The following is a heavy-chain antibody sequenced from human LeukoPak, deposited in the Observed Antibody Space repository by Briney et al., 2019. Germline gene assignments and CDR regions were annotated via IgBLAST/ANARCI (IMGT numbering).Heavy chain of an antibody. CDR2: IKQDGVEK. CDR3: VRDGGTDWYDP. D-gene: IGHD3-16*01. J-gene: IGHJ5*02. CDR1: GFTISDYW. V-gene: IGHV3-7*01. Sequence: GGSLRLSCAASGFTISDYWMTWVRQAPGKGLDWVANIKQDGVEKSYVDSVKGRFTISRGNANNSIFLQMNSLRVEDTAIYYCVRDGGTDWYDPWGQGTLVSVSS.